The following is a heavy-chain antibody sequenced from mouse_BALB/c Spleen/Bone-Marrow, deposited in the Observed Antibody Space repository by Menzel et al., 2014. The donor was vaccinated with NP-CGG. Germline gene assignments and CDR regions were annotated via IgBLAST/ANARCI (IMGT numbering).Heavy chain of an antibody. V-gene: IGHV5-9-2*01. Sequence: DVHLVESGGGLVKSGGSLKLSCAASGFTFSNYGMSWVRQTPAKRLEWVAPINGGGSYTFYSDGVKGRFNISRDNAKNNLYLQLSSLRSEDTALYYCARHAYYDQTEVSFVYWGQGTLVTVSA. CDR3: ARHAYYDQTEVSFVY. CDR1: GFTFSNYG. J-gene: IGHJ3*01. D-gene: IGHD2-4*01. CDR2: INGGGSYT.